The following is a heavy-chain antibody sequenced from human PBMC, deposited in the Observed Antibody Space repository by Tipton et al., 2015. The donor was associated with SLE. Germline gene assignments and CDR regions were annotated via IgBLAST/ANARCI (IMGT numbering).Heavy chain of an antibody. D-gene: IGHD4-17*01. CDR3: ARLTPTAADFDY. CDR2: MYYSGST. J-gene: IGHJ4*02. Sequence: TLSLTCTVSGGSISSTSYYWAWIRQPPGKGLEWIANMYYSGSTYYNPSLKSRVTISVDTSKNQFSLKLSSVTAADTAVYYCARLTPTAADFDYWGQGTLVTVSS. CDR1: GGSISSTSYY. V-gene: IGHV4-39*01.